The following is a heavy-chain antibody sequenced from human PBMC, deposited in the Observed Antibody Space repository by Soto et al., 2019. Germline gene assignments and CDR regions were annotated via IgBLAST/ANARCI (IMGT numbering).Heavy chain of an antibody. CDR1: GFTFSTYS. CDR2: ISSSSSTI. J-gene: IGHJ4*02. CDR3: ARGLGYCSGGSCYSDY. Sequence: EVQLVESGGGLVQPGGSLRLSCAASGFTFSTYSMNWVRQAPGKGLEWVSYISSSSSTIYYADSVKGRFTISRDNAKNLLYLQMNSLRDEDTAVYYCARGLGYCSGGSCYSDYWGQGTLVTVSS. D-gene: IGHD2-15*01. V-gene: IGHV3-48*02.